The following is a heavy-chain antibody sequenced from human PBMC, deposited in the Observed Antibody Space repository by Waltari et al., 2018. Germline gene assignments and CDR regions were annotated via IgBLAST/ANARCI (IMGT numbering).Heavy chain of an antibody. CDR1: GGSFSGYS. Sequence: QVQLQQWGAGLLKPSETLSLTCAVYGGSFSGYSWSWIRQPPGKGLEWIGEINHSGSTNYNPSLKSRVTISVDTSKTQFSLKLSSVTAADTAVYYCARVPMVRGVIMFYYYYYGMDVWGQGTTVTVSS. CDR2: INHSGST. CDR3: ARVPMVRGVIMFYYYYYGMDV. J-gene: IGHJ6*02. V-gene: IGHV4-34*01. D-gene: IGHD3-10*01.